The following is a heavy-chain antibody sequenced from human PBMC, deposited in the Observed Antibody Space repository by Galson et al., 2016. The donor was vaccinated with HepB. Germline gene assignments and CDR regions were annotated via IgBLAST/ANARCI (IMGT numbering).Heavy chain of an antibody. CDR3: ATERTTGLKHFHS. J-gene: IGHJ4*02. Sequence: SVKVSCKASGYNFREYNLHWVRQVPGQGFEWMGWINPVTGGTKYAQKIEGRVSLTRDTSTSTVYMELSSLTSGDTAVYYCATERTTGLKHFHSWGQGTLVTVSS. D-gene: IGHD1-1*01. CDR1: GYNFREYN. CDR2: INPVTGGT. V-gene: IGHV1-2*02.